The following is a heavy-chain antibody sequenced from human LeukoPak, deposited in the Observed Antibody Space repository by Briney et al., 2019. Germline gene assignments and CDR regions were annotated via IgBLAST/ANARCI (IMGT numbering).Heavy chain of an antibody. J-gene: IGHJ6*02. D-gene: IGHD3-10*01. Sequence: GESLKISCKSSGYSFTNYWISWVRQMPGKGLEWMGRIDPSDSYTNYSPSFQGHVTISADKSISIVYLQWSSLEASDTAMYYCARLGGSGNYGMDVWGQGTTVTVSS. V-gene: IGHV5-10-1*01. CDR1: GYSFTNYW. CDR3: ARLGGSGNYGMDV. CDR2: IDPSDSYT.